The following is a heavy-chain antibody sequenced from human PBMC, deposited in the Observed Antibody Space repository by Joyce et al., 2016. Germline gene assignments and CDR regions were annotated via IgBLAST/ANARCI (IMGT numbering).Heavy chain of an antibody. Sequence: QLQLQESGPRLLKPSETLSLTCDISGGSIGGSSYFWAWIRQPPGKGLEWIGNIYFRGGTSYNPSLKSRVSISVDTSKNQFSLRLTSVSAADTAVYYCARHPGDYFDYWGQGSLVSVSS. D-gene: IGHD4-17*01. CDR2: IYFRGGT. CDR1: GGSIGGSSYF. J-gene: IGHJ4*02. CDR3: ARHPGDYFDY. V-gene: IGHV4-39*01.